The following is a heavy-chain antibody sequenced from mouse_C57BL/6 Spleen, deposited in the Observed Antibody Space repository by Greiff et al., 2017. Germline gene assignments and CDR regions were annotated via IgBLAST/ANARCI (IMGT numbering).Heavy chain of an antibody. CDR2: INYDGSST. V-gene: IGHV5-16*01. CDR1: GFTFSDYY. D-gene: IGHD2-4*01. CDR3: ARNDYDWMDY. J-gene: IGHJ4*01. Sequence: EVQVVESEGGLVQPGSSMKLSCTASGFTFSDYYMAWVRQVPEKGLEWVANINYDGSSTYYLDSLKSRFIISRDNAMNILYLQMSSLKSEDTATYYCARNDYDWMDYWGQGTSVTVSS.